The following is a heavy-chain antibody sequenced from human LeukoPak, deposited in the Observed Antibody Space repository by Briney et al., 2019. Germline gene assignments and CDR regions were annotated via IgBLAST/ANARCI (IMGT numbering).Heavy chain of an antibody. Sequence: FETLCPSRTVSGGSISSYSCSWIRQPPGKGLEWIGYIYYSGSTNYYPSLESRVTISVVTSKNQFSLKLSSVTAADTAVYYCARHGGSGSYNNWFDPWG. V-gene: IGHV4-59*08. D-gene: IGHD3-10*01. CDR1: GGSISSYS. CDR3: ARHGGSGSYNNWFDP. J-gene: IGHJ5*02. CDR2: IYYSGST.